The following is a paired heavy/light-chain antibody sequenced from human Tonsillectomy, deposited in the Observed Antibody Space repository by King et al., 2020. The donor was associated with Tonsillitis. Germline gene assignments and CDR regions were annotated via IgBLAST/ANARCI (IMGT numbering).Light chain of an antibody. CDR3: QQSYSAPRGT. Sequence: DIQMTQSPSSLSSSVGDRVTITCRASQTISTYLNWYQQKPGKAPKLLIYGASSLHSGVPSRFSGSGSGTDFTLTISSLQPEDFATYYCQQSYSAPRGTFGQGTKVDIK. J-gene: IGKJ1*01. V-gene: IGKV1-39*01. CDR2: GAS. CDR1: QTISTY.
Heavy chain of an antibody. CDR1: GGSFSGYF. CDR3: ARAIPYQTYYMDV. V-gene: IGHV4-34*01. CDR2: INTRGGT. Sequence: QVQLQQWGAGLLKPSETLSLTCAVYGGSFSGYFWTWLRQSPGKGLEYIGDINTRGGTNFNPSLKSRVTISMDTSKIQFALKLTSVTAADAAVYYCARAIPYQTYYMDVWGKGTTVTVSS. D-gene: IGHD2-2*01. J-gene: IGHJ6*03.